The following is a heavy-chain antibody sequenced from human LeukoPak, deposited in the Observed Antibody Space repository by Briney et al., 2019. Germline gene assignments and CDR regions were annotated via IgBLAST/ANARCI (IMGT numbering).Heavy chain of an antibody. V-gene: IGHV3-33*01. CDR1: GFTFSSYG. CDR2: IWYDGSNK. Sequence: RSLRPSCAASGFTFSSYGMHWVRQAPGKGLEWVAVIWYDGSNKYYADSVKGRFTISRDNSKNTLYLQMNSLRAEDTAVYYCARGSIYYDSSGYYSFDAFDIWGQGTMVTVSS. CDR3: ARGSIYYDSSGYYSFDAFDI. D-gene: IGHD3-22*01. J-gene: IGHJ3*02.